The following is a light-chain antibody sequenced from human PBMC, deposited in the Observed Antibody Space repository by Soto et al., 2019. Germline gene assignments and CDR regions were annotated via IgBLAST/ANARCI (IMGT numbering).Light chain of an antibody. CDR1: SGHSSYA. V-gene: IGLV4-69*01. Sequence: LVLTQSPSASASLGASGKLTCTLSSGHSSYAIAWHQQQPEKGPRYLMKLNSDGSHSKGDGIPDRFSGSSSRAERYLTISSLQSEDEADYYCQTWGTGIQVFGGGTKLTVL. J-gene: IGLJ2*01. CDR3: QTWGTGIQV. CDR2: LNSDGSH.